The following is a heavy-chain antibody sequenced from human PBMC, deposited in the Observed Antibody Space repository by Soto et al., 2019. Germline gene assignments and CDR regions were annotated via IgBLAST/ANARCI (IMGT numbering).Heavy chain of an antibody. D-gene: IGHD2-21*01. CDR3: AKLVRDDVQRSDLDH. V-gene: IGHV4-39*01. CDR1: GDSITASYSN. Sequence: NPSETLSLSCTVSGDSITASYSNLAWIRPPPGKGLEWIGTFYYSGTTSQNPPLRSRITISGDTSRNQFSLNLRSVTAADSGVYYCAKLVRDDVQRSDLDHWGQGTLVTVSS. J-gene: IGHJ4*02. CDR2: FYYSGTT.